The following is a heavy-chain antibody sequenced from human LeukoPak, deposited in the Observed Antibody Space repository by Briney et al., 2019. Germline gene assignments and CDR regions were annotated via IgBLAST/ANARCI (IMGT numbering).Heavy chain of an antibody. CDR2: IIPIFGTA. D-gene: IGHD3-9*01. Sequence: SVKVSCKASGGTFSSYAISWVRQAPGQGLEWMGGIIPIFGTANYAQKFQGRVTITADKSTSTAYMELSSLRSEDTAVYYCARGSDILTGYYNGNYYYYYMDVWGKGTTVTVSS. V-gene: IGHV1-69*06. J-gene: IGHJ6*03. CDR3: ARGSDILTGYYNGNYYYYYMDV. CDR1: GGTFSSYA.